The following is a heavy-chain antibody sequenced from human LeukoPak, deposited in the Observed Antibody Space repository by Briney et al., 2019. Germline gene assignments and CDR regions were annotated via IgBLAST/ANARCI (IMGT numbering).Heavy chain of an antibody. CDR2: IYYSGST. D-gene: IGHD2-15*01. J-gene: IGHJ6*03. V-gene: IGHV4-59*01. CDR1: GGSISSYY. Sequence: PSETLSLTCTVSGGSISSYYWSRIRQPPGKGLEWIGYIYYSGSTNYNPSLKSRVTISVDTSKNQFSLKLSSVTAADTAVYYCARSVEGYCRGGSCYSYSYYMDVWGKGTTVTVSS. CDR3: ARSVEGYCRGGSCYSYSYYMDV.